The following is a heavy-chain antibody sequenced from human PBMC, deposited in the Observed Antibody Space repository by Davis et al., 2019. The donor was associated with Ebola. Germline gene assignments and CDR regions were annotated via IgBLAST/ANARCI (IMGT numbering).Heavy chain of an antibody. Sequence: ASVKVSCKASVYTFTGYYIHWVRQAPGQGFEWMGCINPNSGDTHYGQRFQDRVTVTGDTSITTAYMELSRLTSDDTAVYYCGRELWGGYFDYWGQGTLVTVSS. D-gene: IGHD2-21*01. CDR1: VYTFTGYY. CDR2: INPNSGDT. V-gene: IGHV1-2*02. CDR3: GRELWGGYFDY. J-gene: IGHJ4*02.